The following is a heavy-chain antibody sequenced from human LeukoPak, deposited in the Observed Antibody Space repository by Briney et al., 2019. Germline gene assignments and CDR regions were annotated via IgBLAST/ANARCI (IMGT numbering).Heavy chain of an antibody. V-gene: IGHV3-74*01. Sequence: PGGSLRLSCAAPGFTFSSYWMHWVRQAPGKGLVWVSRINSDGSSTNYADSVKGRFTISRDNAKNTLYLQMNSLRAEDTAVYYCARDSLNSGSYFDYWGQGTLVTVSS. CDR2: INSDGSST. CDR1: GFTFSSYW. CDR3: ARDSLNSGSYFDY. J-gene: IGHJ4*02. D-gene: IGHD1-26*01.